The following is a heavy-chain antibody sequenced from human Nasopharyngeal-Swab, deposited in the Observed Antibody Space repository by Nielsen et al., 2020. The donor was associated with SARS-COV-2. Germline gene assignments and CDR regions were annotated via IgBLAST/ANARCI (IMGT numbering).Heavy chain of an antibody. CDR1: GYTFTGYY. V-gene: IGHV1-2*06. CDR3: ARGDIVVVPAAMGGDYYYYGMDV. J-gene: IGHJ6*02. CDR2: INPNSGGT. D-gene: IGHD2-2*01. Sequence: ASVKVSCKASGYTFTGYYMHWVRQAPGQGLEWMGRINPNSGGTNYAQKFQGRVTMTRDTSISTAYMELSRPRSDDTAVYYCARGDIVVVPAAMGGDYYYYGMDVWGQGTTVTVSS.